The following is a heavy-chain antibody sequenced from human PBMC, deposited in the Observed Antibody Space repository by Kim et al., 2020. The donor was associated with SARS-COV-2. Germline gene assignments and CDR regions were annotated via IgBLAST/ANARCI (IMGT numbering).Heavy chain of an antibody. CDR2: MNPNSGNT. CDR3: ARGQDYGDYVPDY. CDR1: GYTFTSYD. D-gene: IGHD4-17*01. V-gene: IGHV1-8*01. J-gene: IGHJ4*02. Sequence: ASVKVSCKASGYTFTSYDINWVRQATGHGLEWMGWMNPNSGNTGYAQKFQGRFTMTRNTFISTAYMELSSLRSEDTAVYYCARGQDYGDYVPDYWGQGTLVTVSS.